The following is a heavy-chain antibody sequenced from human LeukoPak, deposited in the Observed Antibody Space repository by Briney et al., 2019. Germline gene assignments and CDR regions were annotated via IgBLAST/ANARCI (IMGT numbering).Heavy chain of an antibody. CDR3: ARDLVGYSSRNSDY. V-gene: IGHV3-21*01. J-gene: IGHJ4*02. CDR1: GFTFSSYA. D-gene: IGHD6-13*01. Sequence: AGGSLRLSCAASGFTFSSYAMNWVRQAPGKGLEWVSSISSSSSYIYYADSVKGRFTISRDNAKNSLYLQMNSLRAEDTAVYYCARDLVGYSSRNSDYWGQGTLVTVSS. CDR2: ISSSSSYI.